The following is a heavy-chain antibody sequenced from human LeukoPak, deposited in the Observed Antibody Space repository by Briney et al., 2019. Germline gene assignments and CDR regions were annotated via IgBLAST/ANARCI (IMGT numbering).Heavy chain of an antibody. V-gene: IGHV4-39*01. CDR1: GGSISSSHYY. Sequence: SETLSLTCSVSGGSISSSHYYWGWIRQPPGKGLEWIGTIYYSGTTYYNPSLESRVTISEDTSKNQFSLTLRSVTAADTAVYYCARQISDYYYYYIDVWGKGTTVTVSS. CDR3: ARQISDYYYYYIDV. D-gene: IGHD3-10*01. J-gene: IGHJ6*03. CDR2: IYYSGTT.